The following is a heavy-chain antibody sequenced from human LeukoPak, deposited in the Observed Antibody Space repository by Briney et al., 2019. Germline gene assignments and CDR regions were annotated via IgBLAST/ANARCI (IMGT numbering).Heavy chain of an antibody. CDR2: IYYSGST. V-gene: IGHV4-31*03. Sequence: SQTLSLTCTVSGGSISSGGYYWSWIRQHPGKGLEWIGYIYYSGSTYYNPSFKSRVTISVDTSKNQFSLKLSSVTAADTAVYYCARERAPPGTVGATEIDYWGQGTLVTVSS. D-gene: IGHD1-26*01. J-gene: IGHJ4*02. CDR1: GGSISSGGYY. CDR3: ARERAPPGTVGATEIDY.